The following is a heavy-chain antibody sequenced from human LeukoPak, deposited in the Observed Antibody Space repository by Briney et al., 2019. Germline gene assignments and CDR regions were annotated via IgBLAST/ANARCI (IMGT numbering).Heavy chain of an antibody. D-gene: IGHD3-3*01. J-gene: IGHJ4*02. CDR2: ISWNSGSI. CDR3: AKPAIFGVVSPADY. CDR1: GVTFDDYA. Sequence: PRGSLRLSSAPPGVTFDDYATHRGRQAPRKSLWWVSGISWNSGSIGYADSVKGRLTISSDNAKNSLYLQMNSLRAEDTAVYYCAKPAIFGVVSPADYWGQGTLVTVSS. V-gene: IGHV3-9*01.